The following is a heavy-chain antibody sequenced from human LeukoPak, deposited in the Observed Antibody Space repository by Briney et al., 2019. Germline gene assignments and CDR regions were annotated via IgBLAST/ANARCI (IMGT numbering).Heavy chain of an antibody. CDR2: INPNSGNT. J-gene: IGHJ4*02. Sequence: GASVKVSCKASGYTFTSYDINWVRQATGQGLEWIGWINPNSGNTGYAQKFQGRVTMTSNTSINTVYMELRCVRSEDTAVYYCAIRSSSSWYVFSNKFDYWGQGTLVTVSS. V-gene: IGHV1-8*01. CDR1: GYTFTSYD. CDR3: AIRSSSSWYVFSNKFDY. D-gene: IGHD6-13*01.